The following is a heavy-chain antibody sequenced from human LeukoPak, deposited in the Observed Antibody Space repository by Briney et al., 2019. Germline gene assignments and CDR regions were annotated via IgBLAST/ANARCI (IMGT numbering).Heavy chain of an antibody. CDR2: FDPEDVET. CDR1: GYTLTELS. J-gene: IGHJ6*02. CDR3: ATEVRHKLSYYYYYGMDV. Sequence: ASGKVSCKVSGYTLTELSMHWVRHAPGKGPEWRGGFDPEDVETIYAQKFQGRVTMTEDTSPDTAYMELSSLRSEDPAVYYCATEVRHKLSYYYYYGMDVWGQGTTVTVSS. V-gene: IGHV1-24*01. D-gene: IGHD3-10*01.